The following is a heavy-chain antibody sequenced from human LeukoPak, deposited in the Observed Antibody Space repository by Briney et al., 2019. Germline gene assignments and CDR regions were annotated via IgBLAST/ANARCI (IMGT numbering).Heavy chain of an antibody. V-gene: IGHV3-74*01. J-gene: IGHJ4*02. CDR3: ATGHSYGYDY. D-gene: IGHD5-18*01. CDR2: VKGDGRTT. CDR1: GLTFSDFW. Sequence: GGSLRLSCAASGLTFSDFWMHWARHPPGKGLVWVALVKGDGRTTIYADSVKGRFTISRDNAKNTLYLQMNSLRADDSGVYYCATGHSYGYDYWGQGVLVTVSS.